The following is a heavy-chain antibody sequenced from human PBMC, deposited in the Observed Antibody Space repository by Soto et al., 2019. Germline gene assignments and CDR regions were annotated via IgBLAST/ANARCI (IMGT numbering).Heavy chain of an antibody. CDR1: GYTFTSYG. Sequence: GASVKVSCKASGYTFTSYGISWVRQAPGQGLEWMGWNSAYNGNTNYAQKLQGRVTMTTDKSTSTAYMELSSLRSEDTAVYYCARAGYCTNGLCSSFYYYGMDVWGQGTTVTVSS. CDR2: NSAYNGNT. J-gene: IGHJ6*02. V-gene: IGHV1-18*01. D-gene: IGHD2-8*01. CDR3: ARAGYCTNGLCSSFYYYGMDV.